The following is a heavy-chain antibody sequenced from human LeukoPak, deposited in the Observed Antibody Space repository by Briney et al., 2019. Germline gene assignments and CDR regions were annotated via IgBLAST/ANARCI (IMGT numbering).Heavy chain of an antibody. CDR1: GFS. Sequence: PGGSLRLSCTASGFSMNWVRQAPGKGLERISYIYRDRTTYAASVKGRFTISRDNAENSLYLQMNNLRVEDTAVYYCATDKDWAFDNWGQGTLVTVSS. D-gene: IGHD3-9*01. J-gene: IGHJ4*02. CDR2: IYRDRTT. V-gene: IGHV3-48*04. CDR3: ATDKDWAFDN.